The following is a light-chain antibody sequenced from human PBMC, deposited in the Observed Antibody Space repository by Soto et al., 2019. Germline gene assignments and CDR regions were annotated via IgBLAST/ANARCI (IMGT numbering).Light chain of an antibody. CDR1: SSNIGNNY. J-gene: IGLJ2*01. CDR3: ATWHRSLSVGV. CDR2: NND. Sequence: QSVLTQPPSVSAAPGQKVTISCSGSSSNIGNNYVFWYQQLPGPSPKLLISNNDKLPSGIPDRFSGSKSGTPATLGITGLQTGDEADYYCATWHRSLSVGVFGGGTKVTVL. V-gene: IGLV1-51*01.